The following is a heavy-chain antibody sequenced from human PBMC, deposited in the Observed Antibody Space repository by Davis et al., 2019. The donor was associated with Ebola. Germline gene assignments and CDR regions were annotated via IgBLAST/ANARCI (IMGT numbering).Heavy chain of an antibody. CDR3: ARERWLAHFDY. CDR2: IWYDGSNK. D-gene: IGHD6-19*01. Sequence: GGFLRLSCAASGFTFSSYGMHWVRQAPGKGLEWVAVIWYDGSNKYYADSVKGRFTISRDNSKNTLYLQMNSLRAEDTAVYYCARERWLAHFDYWGQGTLVTVSS. CDR1: GFTFSSYG. V-gene: IGHV3-33*01. J-gene: IGHJ4*02.